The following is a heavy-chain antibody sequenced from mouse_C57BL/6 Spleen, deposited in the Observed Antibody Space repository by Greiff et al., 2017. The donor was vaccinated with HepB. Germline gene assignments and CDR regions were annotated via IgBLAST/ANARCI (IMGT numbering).Heavy chain of an antibody. D-gene: IGHD3-2*02. V-gene: IGHV1-54*01. J-gene: IGHJ2*01. CDR1: GYAFTNYL. CDR3: AKTAQGYFDY. CDR2: INPGSGGT. Sequence: VQLQESGAELVRPGTSVKVSCKASGYAFTNYLIEWVKQRPGQGLEWIGVINPGSGGTNYNEKFKGKATLTADKSSSTAYMQLSSLTSEDSAVYFCAKTAQGYFDYWGQGTTLTVSS.